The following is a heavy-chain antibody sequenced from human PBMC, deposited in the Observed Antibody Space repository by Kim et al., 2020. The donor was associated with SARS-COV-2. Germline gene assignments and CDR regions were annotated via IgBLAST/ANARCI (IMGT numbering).Heavy chain of an antibody. J-gene: IGHJ4*02. CDR3: MRDYDF. Sequence: GGSLRLSCAASGFSFNFYWIHWVRQAPGKGLVWVSGIQHDGGRTTSADSVRGRFTISRDNAKNTVFLEMSSLRAEDTAVYYRMRDYDFWGQGTLVTVSS. CDR1: GFSFNFYW. CDR2: IQHDGGRT. V-gene: IGHV3-74*01.